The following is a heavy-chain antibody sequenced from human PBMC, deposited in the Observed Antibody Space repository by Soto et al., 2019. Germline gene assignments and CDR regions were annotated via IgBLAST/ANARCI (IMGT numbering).Heavy chain of an antibody. Sequence: PSETLSLTCAVSGASITYYYWNWIRQPPGRGLEWIVSFSSTGSTVYNPSLRSRVTISLDTSKNQFSLTLNSVTAADTAVYYCARGGGSPYHNHDWDYWGQGTLVTVSS. CDR2: FSSTGST. V-gene: IGHV4-59*01. CDR1: GASITYYY. CDR3: ARGGGSPYHNHDWDY. D-gene: IGHD3-3*01. J-gene: IGHJ4*02.